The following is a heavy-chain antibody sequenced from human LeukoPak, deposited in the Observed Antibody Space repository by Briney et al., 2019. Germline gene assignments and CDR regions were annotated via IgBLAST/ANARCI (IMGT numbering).Heavy chain of an antibody. CDR3: GRVDDYVWGRPFDY. CDR2: ISAYNGNT. Sequence: ASVKVSCKVSGYTLTELSMHWVRQAPGQGLEWMGWISAYNGNTNYAQKFQGRVTMTTDTSTSTAYMELRSLRSDDTAVYYCGRVDDYVWGRPFDYWGQGTLVTVPS. J-gene: IGHJ4*02. V-gene: IGHV1-18*01. D-gene: IGHD3-16*01. CDR1: GYTLTELS.